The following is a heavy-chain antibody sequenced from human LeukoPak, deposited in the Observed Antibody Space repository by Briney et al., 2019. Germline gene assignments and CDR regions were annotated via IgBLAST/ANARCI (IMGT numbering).Heavy chain of an antibody. CDR3: AKDATYCGGDCYSNWFDP. V-gene: IGHV3-23*01. J-gene: IGHJ5*02. CDR2: ISGSGGST. Sequence: GGSLRLSCAASGFTFSSYAMSWVRQAPGKGLEWVSAISGSGGSTYYADSVKGRFTISRDNSKNTLYLQMNSLRAEDTAVYYCAKDATYCGGDCYSNWFDPGGQGTLVTASS. CDR1: GFTFSSYA. D-gene: IGHD2-21*02.